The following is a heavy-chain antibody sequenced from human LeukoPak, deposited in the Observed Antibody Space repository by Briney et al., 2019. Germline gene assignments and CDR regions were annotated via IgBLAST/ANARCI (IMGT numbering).Heavy chain of an antibody. Sequence: PGGSLRLSCAASGFTFSSYWMSWVRQAPGKGLEWVANIKQDGSEKYYVDSVKGRFTISRDNAKNSLYLQMNSLRAEDTAVYYCARGYFDWSGPYYFDYWGQGTLVTVSS. J-gene: IGHJ4*02. CDR2: IKQDGSEK. D-gene: IGHD3-9*01. V-gene: IGHV3-7*01. CDR3: ARGYFDWSGPYYFDY. CDR1: GFTFSSYW.